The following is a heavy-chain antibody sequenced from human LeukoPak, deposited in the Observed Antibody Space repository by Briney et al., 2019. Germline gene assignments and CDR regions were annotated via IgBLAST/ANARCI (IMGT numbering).Heavy chain of an antibody. CDR3: AKGSKLVVITRDHYMAV. CDR1: GFTFSSYE. V-gene: IGHV3-48*03. CDR2: ISSSGITI. J-gene: IGHJ6*03. Sequence: PGGSLRLSCAASGFTFSSYEMNWVRQAPGKGLEWVSYISSSGITIYYADSVKGRFTISRDNAKNSLYLQMNSLRAGDTAVYYCAKGSKLVVITRDHYMAVWGKGTTVTISS. D-gene: IGHD3-22*01.